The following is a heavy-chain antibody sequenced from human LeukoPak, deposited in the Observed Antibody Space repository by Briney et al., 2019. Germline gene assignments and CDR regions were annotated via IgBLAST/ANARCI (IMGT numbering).Heavy chain of an antibody. CDR1: GFTFTNAW. CDR2: IRSEVDGGIT. J-gene: IGHJ4*02. CDR3: TTDFRGTNPFAY. V-gene: IGHV3-15*01. D-gene: IGHD3-10*01. Sequence: GGSLRLSCAVSGFTFTNAWMGWVRQAPGKGLEWVGRIRSEVDGGITDYAAPVKGRFTISRDDSKNTLYLQLNILKTEDTAVYYCTTDFRGTNPFAYWGQGTLVTVSS.